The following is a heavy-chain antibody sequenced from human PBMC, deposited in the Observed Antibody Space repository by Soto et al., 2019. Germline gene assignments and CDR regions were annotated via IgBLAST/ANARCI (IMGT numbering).Heavy chain of an antibody. CDR2: IKEDGRET. J-gene: IGHJ4*02. CDR1: GFTFSGGYW. V-gene: IGHV3-7*03. Sequence: EVLVVESGGGLVQPGGSLRLSCAVSGFTFSGGYWMKWVRQAPGKGLEWVATIKEDGRETYYVDSVKGRFTISRDSAKNSLYLQMNSLRFEDTAVYYCASRRGYWGQGTLVTVSS. CDR3: ASRRGY.